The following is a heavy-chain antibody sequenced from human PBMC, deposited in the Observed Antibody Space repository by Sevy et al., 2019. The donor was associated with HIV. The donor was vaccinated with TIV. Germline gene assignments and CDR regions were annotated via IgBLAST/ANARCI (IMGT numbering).Heavy chain of an antibody. D-gene: IGHD2-21*02. V-gene: IGHV1-18*01. J-gene: IGHJ4*02. CDR3: ARDLGGYGGNSIDY. CDR1: GYPFSSYG. Sequence: ASVKVSCKASGYPFSSYGISWVRQAPGQGLEWMGWISADSGNSNYAQNLQGRVTMTTDTSTSTAYMELRSLRFDDKAVYYWARDLGGYGGNSIDYWGQGTLVTVSS. CDR2: ISADSGNS.